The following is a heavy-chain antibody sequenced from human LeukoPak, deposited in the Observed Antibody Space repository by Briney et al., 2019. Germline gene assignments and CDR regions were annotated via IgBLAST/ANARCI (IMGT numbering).Heavy chain of an antibody. J-gene: IGHJ4*02. V-gene: IGHV3-30-3*01. CDR2: ISYDGSNK. D-gene: IGHD6-19*01. CDR1: GFTFSSYA. CDR3: ASPVAGTVY. Sequence: GGSLRLSCAASGFTFSSYAMHWVRQAPGKGLEWVAVISYDGSNKHYADSVKGRFTISRDNSKNTLYLQMNSLRAEDTAVYYCASPVAGTVYWGQGTLVTVSS.